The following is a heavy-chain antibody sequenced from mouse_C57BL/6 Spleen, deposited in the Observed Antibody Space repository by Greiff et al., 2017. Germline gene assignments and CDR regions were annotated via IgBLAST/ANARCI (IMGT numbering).Heavy chain of an antibody. CDR3: ASQGGSELGFAY. CDR2: IDPEDGET. D-gene: IGHD6-1*01. J-gene: IGHJ3*01. CDR1: GFNIKDYY. V-gene: IGHV14-2*01. Sequence: VQLQQPGAELVKPGASVKLSCTASGFNIKDYYMHWVKQRTEQGLAWIGRIDPEDGETKYAPKFQGKATITADTSSNTAYLQLSSLTSEDTAVYYCASQGGSELGFAYWGQGTLVTVSA.